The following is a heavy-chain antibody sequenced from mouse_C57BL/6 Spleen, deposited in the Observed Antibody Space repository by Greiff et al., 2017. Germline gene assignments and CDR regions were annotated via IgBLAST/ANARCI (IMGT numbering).Heavy chain of an antibody. D-gene: IGHD1-1*01. Sequence: EVKLMESGPGLAKPSQTLSLTCSVTGYSITSDYWNWIRKFPGNKLEYMGYISYSGSTYYNPSLKSRISITRDTSKNQYYLQLNSVTTEDTATYYCARSPYYDGSRGGDYFGYWGQGTTLTVSS. CDR3: ARSPYYDGSRGGDYFGY. V-gene: IGHV3-8*01. CDR2: ISYSGST. CDR1: GYSITSDY. J-gene: IGHJ2*01.